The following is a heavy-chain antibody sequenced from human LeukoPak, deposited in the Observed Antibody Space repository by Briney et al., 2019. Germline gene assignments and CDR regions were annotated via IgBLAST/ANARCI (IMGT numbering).Heavy chain of an antibody. CDR1: GGSIGGSSYY. V-gene: IGHV4-39*01. CDR2: LYYGGSS. Sequence: SETLSLTCTVSGGSIGGSSYYWGWIRQPPGKGLEWIGSLYYGGSSYYNPSLKSRVTISVNSSKNQFSLKLSSVTAADTAVYYCAKSDSSGSYRNWFDAWGQGTLVTVSS. D-gene: IGHD3-22*01. J-gene: IGHJ5*02. CDR3: AKSDSSGSYRNWFDA.